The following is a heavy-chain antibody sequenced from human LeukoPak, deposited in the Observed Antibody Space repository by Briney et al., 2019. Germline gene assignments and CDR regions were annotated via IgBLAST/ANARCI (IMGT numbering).Heavy chain of an antibody. J-gene: IGHJ4*02. CDR3: AKEVVAATPFDY. Sequence: GSLRLSCAASGFTFSSYAMSWVRQAPGKGLEWVSGISGSGGRTYYADSVKGRFTISRDNSKNTLYVQMNSLRPDDTAVYYCAKEVVAATPFDYWGQGTLVTVSS. CDR2: ISGSGGRT. D-gene: IGHD2-15*01. V-gene: IGHV3-23*01. CDR1: GFTFSSYA.